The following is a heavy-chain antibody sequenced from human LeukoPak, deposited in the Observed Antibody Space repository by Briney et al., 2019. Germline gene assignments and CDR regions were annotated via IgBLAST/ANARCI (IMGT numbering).Heavy chain of an antibody. CDR3: ARDRGVRGYSWFDP. D-gene: IGHD3-10*01. Sequence: SETLSLTCTVSGGSISNYHWSWIRQPPGKGLEWIGYIYYSGSTNYNPSLKSRVTISVDPPKNQFSLKLNSVTAADTAVYYCARDRGVRGYSWFDPWGQGTLVTVSS. CDR1: GGSISNYH. J-gene: IGHJ5*02. V-gene: IGHV4-59*01. CDR2: IYYSGST.